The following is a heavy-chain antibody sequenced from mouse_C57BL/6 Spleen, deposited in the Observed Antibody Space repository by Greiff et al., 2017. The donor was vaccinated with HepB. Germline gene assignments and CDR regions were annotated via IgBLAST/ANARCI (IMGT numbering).Heavy chain of an antibody. Sequence: QVQLQQPGAELVKPGASVKLSCKASGYTFTSYWMQWVKQRPGQGLEWIGEIDPSDSYTNYNQKFKGKATLTVDTSSSTAYMQLSSLTSEDSAVYYCARTRHDGFDYWGQGTTLTVSS. J-gene: IGHJ2*01. CDR3: ARTRHDGFDY. D-gene: IGHD2-14*01. CDR2: IDPSDSYT. CDR1: GYTFTSYW. V-gene: IGHV1-50*01.